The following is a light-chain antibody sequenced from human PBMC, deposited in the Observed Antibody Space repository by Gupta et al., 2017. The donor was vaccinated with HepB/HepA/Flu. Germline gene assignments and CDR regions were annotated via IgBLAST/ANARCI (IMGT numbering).Light chain of an antibody. Sequence: HSALTQPRSVSGSPGPSVTITCTGTSSDVGGYKYVSWYQQHPGKAPKVMIYDVNKRPSGVPDRFSGSKSGNTASLTIAGLQAEDEADYYCCSYAGSYSHYVFGSGTKVTVL. CDR2: DVN. CDR3: CSYAGSYSHYV. J-gene: IGLJ1*01. V-gene: IGLV2-11*01. CDR1: SSDVGGYKY.